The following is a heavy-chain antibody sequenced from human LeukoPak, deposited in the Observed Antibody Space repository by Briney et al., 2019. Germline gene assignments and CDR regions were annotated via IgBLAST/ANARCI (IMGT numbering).Heavy chain of an antibody. CDR3: ARHPARSGYYRY. CDR1: GGSISSSSYY. J-gene: IGHJ4*02. Sequence: SETLSLTCTVSGGSISSSSYYWGWIRQPPGKGLEWIGSIYYSGSSYYNPSLKSRVTISVDTSKNQFSLKLSSVTAADTAVYYCARHPARSGYYRYWGQGTLVTVSS. D-gene: IGHD3-3*01. CDR2: IYYSGSS. V-gene: IGHV4-39*01.